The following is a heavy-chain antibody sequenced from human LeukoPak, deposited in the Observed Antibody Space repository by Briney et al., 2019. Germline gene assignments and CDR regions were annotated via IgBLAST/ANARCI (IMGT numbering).Heavy chain of an antibody. J-gene: IGHJ4*02. CDR1: GYTFADYF. V-gene: IGHV1-2*06. D-gene: IGHD1-26*01. Sequence: GASVKVSCMTSGYTFADYFIHWVRQAPGQGLEYMGRINANSGATEYQQKFQGRVSMTRDMSISTAYVEVNWLISDDTAIYYCARDVSSTPHWEFDYWGQGTTVTVSS. CDR3: ARDVSSTPHWEFDY. CDR2: INANSGAT.